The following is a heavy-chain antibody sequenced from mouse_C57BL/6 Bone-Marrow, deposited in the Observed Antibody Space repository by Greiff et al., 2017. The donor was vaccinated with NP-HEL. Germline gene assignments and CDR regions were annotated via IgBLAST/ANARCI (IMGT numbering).Heavy chain of an antibody. CDR1: GFTFSSYA. CDR3: TRGSYDGFPY. CDR2: ISSGGDYI. J-gene: IGHJ3*01. V-gene: IGHV5-9-1*02. D-gene: IGHD2-3*01. Sequence: EVMLVESGEGLVKPGGSLKLSCAASGFTFSSYAMSWVRQTPEKRLEWVAYISSGGDYIYYADTVKGRFTISRDNARNTLYLQMSSLKSEDTAMYYCTRGSYDGFPYWGQGTLVTVSA.